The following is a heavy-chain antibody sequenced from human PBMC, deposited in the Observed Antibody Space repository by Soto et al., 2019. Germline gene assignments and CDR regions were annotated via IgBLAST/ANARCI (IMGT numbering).Heavy chain of an antibody. CDR1: GGTFSSYA. J-gene: IGHJ6*02. CDR3: ARVRYYGSGSYYDYYYGMDV. V-gene: IGHV1-69*13. CDR2: IIPIFGTA. D-gene: IGHD3-10*01. Sequence: SVKVSCKASGGTFSSYAISWVRQAPGQGLEWMGGIIPIFGTANYAQKFQGRVTITADESTSTAYMELSSLRSEDTAVYYCARVRYYGSGSYYDYYYGMDVWG.